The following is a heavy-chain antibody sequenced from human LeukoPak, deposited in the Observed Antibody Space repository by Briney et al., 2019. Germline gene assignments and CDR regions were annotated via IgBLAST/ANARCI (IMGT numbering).Heavy chain of an antibody. CDR2: IYTSGST. V-gene: IGHV4-61*02. CDR3: ARIGSGSVLWYFDL. Sequence: SETLSLTCTVSGGSISSGSYYWSWIRQPAGKGLEWIGRIYTSGSTNYNPSLKSRVTISVDTSKNQFSLKLSSVTAADTAVYYCARIGSGSVLWYFDLWGRGTLVTVSS. CDR1: GGSISSGSYY. D-gene: IGHD3-10*01. J-gene: IGHJ2*01.